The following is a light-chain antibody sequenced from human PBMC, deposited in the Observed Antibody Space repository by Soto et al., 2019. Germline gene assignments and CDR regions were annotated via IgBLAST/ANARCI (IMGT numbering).Light chain of an antibody. CDR3: QQHYTYTWT. J-gene: IGKJ1*01. V-gene: IGKV1-5*01. CDR1: QSIRSL. Sequence: DIQMTQSPSTLSTSVGDRVTITFRASQSIRSLLAWYQQKPGKAPKVLIYDASSLGSGVPSRFSGSGSETQFTLTISSLQLEDFATYYCQQHYTYTWTFGQGTKVDIK. CDR2: DAS.